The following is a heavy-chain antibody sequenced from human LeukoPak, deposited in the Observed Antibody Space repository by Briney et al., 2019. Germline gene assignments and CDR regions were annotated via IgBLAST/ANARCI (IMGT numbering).Heavy chain of an antibody. V-gene: IGHV3-23*01. CDR2: ITGSGGSR. J-gene: IGHJ3*02. CDR3: AKVEDRPAYYDYVWGSYRYDAFDI. Sequence: GGSLRLSCAASGFTFSNYGLSWVRQAPGKGLEWVSGITGSGGSRYYADSVKGRFTISRDNSKNTLYLQMNSLRAEDTAVYYCAKVEDRPAYYDYVWGSYRYDAFDIWGQGTMVTVSS. D-gene: IGHD3-16*02. CDR1: GFTFSNYG.